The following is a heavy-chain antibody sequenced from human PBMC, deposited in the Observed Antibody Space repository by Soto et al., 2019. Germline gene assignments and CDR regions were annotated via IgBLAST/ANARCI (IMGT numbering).Heavy chain of an antibody. V-gene: IGHV3-23*05. CDR2: ISADGSGT. CDR3: ATCVFSTARYSGD. Sequence: EVQLLESGGGVVQPGGSLRLSCAASGFTFGSYAMTWFRQAPAKGLEWVSTISADGSGTYYPDSVRGRFTISRDNSKSTLYLQLTSLRADDTAVYFCATCVFSTARYSGDWGQGTLVTVSS. CDR1: GFTFGSYA. J-gene: IGHJ4*02.